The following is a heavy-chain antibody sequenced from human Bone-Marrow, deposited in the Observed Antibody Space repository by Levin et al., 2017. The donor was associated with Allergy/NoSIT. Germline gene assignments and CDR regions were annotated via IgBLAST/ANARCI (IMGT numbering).Heavy chain of an antibody. V-gene: IGHV3-23*01. Sequence: PGESLKISCAASGFTFSSYTMNWVRQTPGRGLEWVSSLDGSSGKTHYADVVKGRFTISREYSKNTLFLQMNSLRVEDTARYYCAKAGTTVMLDYSYLDVWGEGTAVTVSS. D-gene: IGHD4-17*01. CDR1: GFTFSSYT. J-gene: IGHJ6*03. CDR3: AKAGTTVMLDYSYLDV. CDR2: LDGSSGKT.